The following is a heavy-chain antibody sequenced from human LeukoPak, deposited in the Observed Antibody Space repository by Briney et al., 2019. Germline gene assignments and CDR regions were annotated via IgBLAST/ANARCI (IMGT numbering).Heavy chain of an antibody. V-gene: IGHV4-39*07. CDR1: GGSISSSSYY. D-gene: IGHD3-16*02. CDR3: ARGHDYVWGSYLDY. Sequence: SETLSLTCTVSGGSISSSSYYWGWIRQPPGKGLEWIGSIYYSGSTCYNPSLKSRVTISVDTSKNQFSLKLSSVTAADTAVYYCARGHDYVWGSYLDYWGQGTLVTVSS. CDR2: IYYSGST. J-gene: IGHJ4*02.